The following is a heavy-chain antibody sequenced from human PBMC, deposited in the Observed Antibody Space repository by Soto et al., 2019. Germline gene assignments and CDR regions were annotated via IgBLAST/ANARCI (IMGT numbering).Heavy chain of an antibody. CDR1: GFSFKTYW. CDR2: MNEDANTK. V-gene: IGHV3-7*01. CDR3: AAYNTSRHAAFDI. J-gene: IGHJ3*02. D-gene: IGHD1-20*01. Sequence: GGSLRLSCAASGFSFKTYWRSWVRQAPGKGLEWLANMNEDANTKYYVDSVKGRFTILGDSAGNSLFLKMASLRAEDTAVYFCAAYNTSRHAAFDIWGRGTLVTVSS.